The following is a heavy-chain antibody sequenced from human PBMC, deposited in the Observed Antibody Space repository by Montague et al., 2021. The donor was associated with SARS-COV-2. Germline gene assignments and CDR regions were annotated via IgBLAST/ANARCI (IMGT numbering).Heavy chain of an antibody. CDR3: ARELYSNNARGGFYYYYYGMDV. D-gene: IGHD4-11*01. CDR1: GFTLSDYY. Sequence: SLRLSCAASGFTLSDYYVGWVRQAPGKGLEWIGRSRNRANGYRTGYAASVAGRFAISRDDSQTSLFLQLSSLQLDDTAVYYCARELYSNNARGGFYYYYYGMDVWGRGTTVTVSS. J-gene: IGHJ6*02. V-gene: IGHV3-72*01. CDR2: SRNRANGYRT.